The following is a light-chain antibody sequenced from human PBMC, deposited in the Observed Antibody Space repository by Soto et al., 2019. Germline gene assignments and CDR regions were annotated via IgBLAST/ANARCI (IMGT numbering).Light chain of an antibody. CDR2: AAS. CDR1: QGINNL. Sequence: DIQMTQSPSSVSASVGDSVTITCRATQGINNLLAWYQQKPGKAPNLLIYAASTLQSGVPSRFTGGGSGTYFNLTISSLQPEDFATYYCQQANSFPYTFGQGTKLEIK. V-gene: IGKV1-12*01. CDR3: QQANSFPYT. J-gene: IGKJ2*01.